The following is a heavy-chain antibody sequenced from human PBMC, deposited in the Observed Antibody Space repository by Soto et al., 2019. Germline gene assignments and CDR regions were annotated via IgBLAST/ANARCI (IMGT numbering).Heavy chain of an antibody. V-gene: IGHV3-21*01. CDR2: ISSSSSYI. Sequence: GGSLRLSCAASGFTFSSYSMNWVRQAPGKGLEWVSSISSSSSYIYYADSVKGRFTISRDNAKNSLYLQMNSLRAEDTAVYYCARVVDGVRGVIINNWFDPWGQGTLVTVSS. CDR3: ARVVDGVRGVIINNWFDP. CDR1: GFTFSSYS. J-gene: IGHJ5*02. D-gene: IGHD3-10*01.